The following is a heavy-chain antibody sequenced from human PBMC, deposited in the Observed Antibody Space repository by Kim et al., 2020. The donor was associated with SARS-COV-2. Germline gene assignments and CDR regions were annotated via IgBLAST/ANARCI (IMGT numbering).Heavy chain of an antibody. D-gene: IGHD6-13*01. J-gene: IGHJ5*02. CDR3: ARRPGTAAAGTAHFDP. V-gene: IGHV3-23*01. CDR2: IGGIDGVI. CDR1: GFSFGIYA. Sequence: GGSLRLSCAASGFSFGIYAMSWVRQAPGKGLEWVSTIGGIDGVIFYAGSVRGRFTISRDNSKNTLYLQMTNLRTEDTAMYYCARRPGTAAAGTAHFDPWGQGTLVTVSS.